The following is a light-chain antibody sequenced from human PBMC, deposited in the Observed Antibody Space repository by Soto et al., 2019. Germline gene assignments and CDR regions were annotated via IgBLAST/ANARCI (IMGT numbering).Light chain of an antibody. V-gene: IGKV3-15*01. CDR3: QQSNNWPYT. Sequence: EIVMTQSPATLSVSPGERATLSCRASQSVSDNLAWYQRKPGQAPRLLIYGASTRATGIPARFSGSGSETEFTITISSLQSEDFAIYYCQQSNNWPYTFGQGTKVDIK. CDR2: GAS. CDR1: QSVSDN. J-gene: IGKJ2*01.